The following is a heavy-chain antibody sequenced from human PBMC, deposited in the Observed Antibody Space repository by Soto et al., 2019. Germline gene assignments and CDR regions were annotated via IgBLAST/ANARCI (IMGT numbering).Heavy chain of an antibody. D-gene: IGHD2-8*02. Sequence: EVQLVESGGGLVQPGRSLRLSCAASGFTFDDYAMHWVRQAPGKGLEWVSGISWNSGSIGYADSVKGRFTISRDNAKNSLYLQMNSLRAEDTALYYCASIKLDWDWYFDLWGRGTLVTVSS. V-gene: IGHV3-9*01. CDR2: ISWNSGSI. CDR1: GFTFDDYA. CDR3: ASIKLDWDWYFDL. J-gene: IGHJ2*01.